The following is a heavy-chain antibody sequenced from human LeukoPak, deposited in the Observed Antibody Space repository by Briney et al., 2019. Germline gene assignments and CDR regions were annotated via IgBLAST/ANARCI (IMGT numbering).Heavy chain of an antibody. CDR3: ASSIAAAGTVHFDY. Sequence: GGSLRPSCAASGFTFSSYSMNWVRQAPGKGLEWVSSISSSSSYIYYADSVKGRFTISRDNAKNSLYLQMNSLRAEDTAVYYCASSIAAAGTVHFDYWGQGTLVTVSS. D-gene: IGHD6-13*01. V-gene: IGHV3-21*01. CDR1: GFTFSSYS. CDR2: ISSSSSYI. J-gene: IGHJ4*02.